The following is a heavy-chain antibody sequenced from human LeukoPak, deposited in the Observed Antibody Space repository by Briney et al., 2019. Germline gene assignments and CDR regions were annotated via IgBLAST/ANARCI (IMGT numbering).Heavy chain of an antibody. Sequence: ASVKVSCKVSGYTLTELSMHWVRQAPGKGLEWMGGFDPEDGETIYAQKFQGRVTITADESTSTAYMELSSLRSEDTAVYYCARGYSSSSIGYYYYYGMDVWGQGTTVTVSS. CDR2: FDPEDGET. CDR1: GYTLTELS. D-gene: IGHD6-6*01. J-gene: IGHJ6*02. CDR3: ARGYSSSSIGYYYYYGMDV. V-gene: IGHV1-24*01.